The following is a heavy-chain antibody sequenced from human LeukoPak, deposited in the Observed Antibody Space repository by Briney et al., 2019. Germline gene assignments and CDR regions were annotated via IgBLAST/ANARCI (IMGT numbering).Heavy chain of an antibody. CDR3: ARGGRRGSGSYYFDN. D-gene: IGHD6-25*01. J-gene: IGHJ4*02. V-gene: IGHV3-21*01. CDR2: ISSSSSYI. Sequence: GGSLRLSCAASGFTFSSYSMNWVRQAPGKGLEWVSSISSSSSYIYYADSVKGRFTISRDNAKNSLYLQMNSLRAEDTAVYYCARGGRRGSGSYYFDNWGQGTLVPVSS. CDR1: GFTFSSYS.